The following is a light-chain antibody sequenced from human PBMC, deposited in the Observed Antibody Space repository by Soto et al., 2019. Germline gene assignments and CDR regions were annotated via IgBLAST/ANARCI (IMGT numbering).Light chain of an antibody. CDR2: DAS. V-gene: IGKV3D-15*01. CDR3: QQYDRSPTT. CDR1: QSVRSC. J-gene: IGKJ4*02. Sequence: IVMTQSPATLSVSPGERATLSCRASQSVRSCLAWYQQKPGQAPRLLFYDASIRATGIPARFSGSGSGTDFTLTISSLESEDFAMYHCQQYDRSPTTFGEGTKVDIK.